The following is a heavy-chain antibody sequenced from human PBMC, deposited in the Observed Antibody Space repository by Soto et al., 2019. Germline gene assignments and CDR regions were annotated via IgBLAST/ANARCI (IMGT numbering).Heavy chain of an antibody. J-gene: IGHJ6*02. Sequence: QVQLQESGPGLVKPSQTLSLTCSVSGGSISSGGYYWTWIRQHPGKGLEWIGSIYYSGSPHFNPSLKIRAAISVITSQDQFSLTPRSVTAADTAVYYCARDVRIWFGELSSSAYYYYGMDVWGQGTTVTVSS. V-gene: IGHV4-31*03. CDR2: IYYSGSP. CDR3: ARDVRIWFGELSSSAYYYYGMDV. CDR1: GGSISSGGYY. D-gene: IGHD3-10*01.